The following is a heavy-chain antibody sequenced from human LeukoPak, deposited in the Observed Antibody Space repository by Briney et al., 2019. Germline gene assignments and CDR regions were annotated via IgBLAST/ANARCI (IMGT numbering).Heavy chain of an antibody. D-gene: IGHD5-18*01. CDR3: ARGGSTWIQLYDWFDH. CDR2: INHSGST. V-gene: IGHV4-34*01. J-gene: IGHJ5*02. Sequence: SETLSLTCAVYGGSFSGYYWSWIRQPPGKGLEWIGEINHSGSTNYNPSLKSRVTISVDTSKNQFSLKLSSVTAADTAVYYCARGGSTWIQLYDWFDHWGQGTLVTVSS. CDR1: GGSFSGYY.